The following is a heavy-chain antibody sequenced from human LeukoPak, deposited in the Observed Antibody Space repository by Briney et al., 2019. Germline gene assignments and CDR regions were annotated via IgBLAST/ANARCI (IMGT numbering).Heavy chain of an antibody. J-gene: IGHJ3*02. V-gene: IGHV3-66*01. CDR2: IYTGGST. CDR3: ARDLGAYAFDI. CDR1: GFTVSSNY. D-gene: IGHD1-26*01. Sequence: GGSLRLSCAASGFTVSSNYMSWVRQAPGKGLEWVSAIYTGGSTYYAGSVKGRFTISRDNSKNTLYLQMNSLRAEDTAVYYCARDLGAYAFDIWGQGTMVTVSS.